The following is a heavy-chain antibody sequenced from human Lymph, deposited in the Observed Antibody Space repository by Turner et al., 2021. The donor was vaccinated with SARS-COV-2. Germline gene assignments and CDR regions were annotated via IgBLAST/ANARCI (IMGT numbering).Heavy chain of an antibody. CDR1: GYTFTGYY. J-gene: IGHJ4*02. CDR3: ARSRDLQSMIRGVDPFDY. Sequence: QVQLVQSGAEVKKPGASVKVSCKASGYTFTGYYMHWVRQAPGQGLEWMGWINPNSVGTNYPQKFQGRVTMTSDTSISRAYMELSSLRSDDTAVYYCARSRDLQSMIRGVDPFDYWGQGTLVIVSS. D-gene: IGHD3-10*01. CDR2: INPNSVGT. V-gene: IGHV1-2*02.